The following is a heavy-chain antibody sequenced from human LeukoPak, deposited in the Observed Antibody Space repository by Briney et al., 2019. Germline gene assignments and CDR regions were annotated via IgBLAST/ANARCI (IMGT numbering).Heavy chain of an antibody. J-gene: IGHJ5*02. CDR1: GGSVSSHTYY. V-gene: IGHV4-39*01. Sequence: SETLSLTCTVSGGSVSSHTYYWGWIRQPPGKGLEWIGSMHYIGSSYYNLSLKSRVTISIDTSKNQFSLNLSSVTAADTAVYYCARKTYSSGWRVPIDPWGRGTLVTVSS. CDR3: ARKTYSSGWRVPIDP. D-gene: IGHD6-19*01. CDR2: MHYIGSS.